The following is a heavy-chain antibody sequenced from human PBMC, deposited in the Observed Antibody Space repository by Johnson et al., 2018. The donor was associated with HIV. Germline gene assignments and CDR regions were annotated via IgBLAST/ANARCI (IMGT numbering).Heavy chain of an antibody. Sequence: VQLVESGGGVVRPGGSLRLSCAGSGFIFDDYDMTWVRQAPGKGLEWVANIKQDGSEKYYVDSVKGRFTISRDNAKNSLYLQMNSLRAEDTAVYYCARAMYTSGWSYDAFDIWGQGTKVTVSS. CDR1: GFIFDDYD. J-gene: IGHJ3*02. CDR3: ARAMYTSGWSYDAFDI. D-gene: IGHD6-19*01. V-gene: IGHV3-7*01. CDR2: IKQDGSEK.